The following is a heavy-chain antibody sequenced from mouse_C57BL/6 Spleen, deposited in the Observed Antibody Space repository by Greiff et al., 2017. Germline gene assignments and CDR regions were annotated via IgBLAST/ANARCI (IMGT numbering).Heavy chain of an antibody. J-gene: IGHJ2*01. CDR1: GYAFSSSW. V-gene: IGHV1-82*01. Sequence: QVQLQQSGPELVKPGASVKISCKASGYAFSSSWMNWVKQRPGKGLEWIGRIYPGDGATNYNGKFKGKATLTADKSSSTAYMQLSSLTSEDSAVYFCARSGNMDYDDFDDWGQGTTLTVSS. CDR2: IYPGDGAT. D-gene: IGHD2-4*01. CDR3: ARSGNMDYDDFDD.